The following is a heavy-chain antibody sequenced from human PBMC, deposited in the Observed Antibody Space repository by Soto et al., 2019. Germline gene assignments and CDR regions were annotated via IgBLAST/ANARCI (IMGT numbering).Heavy chain of an antibody. CDR1: GYSFTSYW. J-gene: IGHJ5*02. CDR2: IDPSDSYT. Sequence: PGESLKISCKGSGYSFTSYWISWVRQMPGKGLEWMGRIDPSDSYTNYSPSFQGHVTISADKSISTAYLQWSSLKASDTAMYYCARHITIFGTARLWFDPWGQGTLVTVSS. D-gene: IGHD3-3*01. CDR3: ARHITIFGTARLWFDP. V-gene: IGHV5-10-1*01.